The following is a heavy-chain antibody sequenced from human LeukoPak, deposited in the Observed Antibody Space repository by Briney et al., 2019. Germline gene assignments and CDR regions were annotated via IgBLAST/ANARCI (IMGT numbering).Heavy chain of an antibody. V-gene: IGHV1-58*01. J-gene: IGHJ4*02. CDR1: GFTFTSSA. CDR3: ARESHVTREDY. Sequence: SVKVSCKASGFTFTSSAVQWVRQARGQRLEWIGWIVVGSGNTNYARKFQERVTMTTDTSTSTAYMELRSLRSDDTAVYYCARESHVTREDYWGQGTLVTVSS. D-gene: IGHD3-10*01. CDR2: IVVGSGNT.